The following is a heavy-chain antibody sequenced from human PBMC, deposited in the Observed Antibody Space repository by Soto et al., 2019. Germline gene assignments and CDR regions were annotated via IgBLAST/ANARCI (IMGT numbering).Heavy chain of an antibody. Sequence: GASVKVSCKASGGTFSSYTISWVRQAPEQGLEWMGTIIPILGIVNYAQKFQGRVTITADKSTSTAYMELSSLRSEDTAVYYCATYSKSPDDYYYYMDVWGKGTTVTVSS. CDR2: IIPILGIV. CDR1: GGTFSSYT. CDR3: ATYSKSPDDYYYYMDV. J-gene: IGHJ6*03. V-gene: IGHV1-69*02. D-gene: IGHD4-4*01.